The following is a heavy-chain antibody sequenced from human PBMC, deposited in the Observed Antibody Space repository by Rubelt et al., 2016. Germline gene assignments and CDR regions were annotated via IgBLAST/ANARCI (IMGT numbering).Heavy chain of an antibody. CDR3: AGGHGTAIDY. D-gene: IGHD1-1*01. Sequence: QVQLQESGPGLVKPSGTLSLTCAVSGGSITSNNWWSWVRQSPGKGLEWIGEINHSGSTNYNPSLNNRVTISVDTSKNQFSLQLTSVTAADTAVYYCAGGHGTAIDYWDLGTLVTVSS. V-gene: IGHV4-4*02. J-gene: IGHJ4*02. CDR2: INHSGST. CDR1: GGSITSNNW.